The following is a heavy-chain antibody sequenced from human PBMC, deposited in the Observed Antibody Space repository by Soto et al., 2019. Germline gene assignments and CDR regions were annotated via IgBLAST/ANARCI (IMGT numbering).Heavy chain of an antibody. CDR3: ARDLGIVATIPHYYGMDV. CDR1: GYTFTGYY. J-gene: IGHJ6*02. V-gene: IGHV1-2*04. Sequence: ASVKVSCKASGYTFTGYYMHWVRQAPGQGLEWMGWINPNSGGTNYAQKFQGWVTMTRDTSISTAYMELSRLRSDDTAVYYCARDLGIVATIPHYYGMDVWGQGTTVTVSS. CDR2: INPNSGGT. D-gene: IGHD5-12*01.